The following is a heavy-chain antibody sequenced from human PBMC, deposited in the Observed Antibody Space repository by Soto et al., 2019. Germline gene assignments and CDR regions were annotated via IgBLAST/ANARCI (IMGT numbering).Heavy chain of an antibody. CDR2: ISSDASNK. CDR3: ATDITMIVAHYYFDY. J-gene: IGHJ4*02. CDR1: GFTFRNYG. Sequence: QVQLVESGGGVVQPGRSLRLSCAASGFTFRNYGMHWVRRAPGKGLEWVALISSDASNKYYADSVKGRFTISRDYSKNTMYLQMNSLRAEDTAVYYCATDITMIVAHYYFDYWGQGTLVTVSS. V-gene: IGHV3-30*03. D-gene: IGHD3-22*01.